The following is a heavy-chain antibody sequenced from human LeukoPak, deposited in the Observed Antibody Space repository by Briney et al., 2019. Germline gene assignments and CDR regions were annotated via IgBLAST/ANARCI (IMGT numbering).Heavy chain of an antibody. V-gene: IGHV4-34*01. CDR2: INHSGST. CDR1: GGSFSGYY. D-gene: IGHD3-22*01. CDR3: ARRYTYYDSSGYYGDLDDAFDI. Sequence: PSETLSLTCAVYGGSFSGYYWSWIRQPPGKGLEWIGEINHSGSTNYNPSLKSRVTISVYTSKNQFSLKLSSVTAADTAVYYCARRYTYYDSSGYYGDLDDAFDIWGQGTMVTVSS. J-gene: IGHJ3*02.